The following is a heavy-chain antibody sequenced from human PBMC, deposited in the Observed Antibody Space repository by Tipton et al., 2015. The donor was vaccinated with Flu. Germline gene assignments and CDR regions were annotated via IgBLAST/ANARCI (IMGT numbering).Heavy chain of an antibody. CDR1: GDSIGSDYY. CDR2: IYTSGST. Sequence: TLSLICSVSGDSIGSDYYWGWIRQPAGKGLEWIGRIYTSGSTNYNPSLKSRVTISVDTSKNQFSLKLSSVTAADTAVYYCARDGIAWDYYGMDVWGQGTTVTVSS. D-gene: IGHD1-26*01. CDR3: ARDGIAWDYYGMDV. V-gene: IGHV4-61*02. J-gene: IGHJ6*02.